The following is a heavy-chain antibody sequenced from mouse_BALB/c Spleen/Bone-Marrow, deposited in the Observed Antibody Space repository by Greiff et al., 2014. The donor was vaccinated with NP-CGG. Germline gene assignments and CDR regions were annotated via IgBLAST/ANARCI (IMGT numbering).Heavy chain of an antibody. D-gene: IGHD4-1*01. J-gene: IGHJ3*01. CDR1: GYTFTSYT. Sequence: VQLVESGAELARPGASVKMSCKASGYTFTSYTIHWVKQRPGQGLEWIGYINPSSGYTDYNQKFKDKATLTADKSSNTAYMQLTSLTSEDSAVYSCAREARTGAWFTYWGQGTLVTVSA. CDR3: AREARTGAWFTY. CDR2: INPSSGYT. V-gene: IGHV1-4*01.